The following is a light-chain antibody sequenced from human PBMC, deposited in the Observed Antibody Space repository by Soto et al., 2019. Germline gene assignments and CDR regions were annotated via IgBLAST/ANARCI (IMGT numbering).Light chain of an antibody. CDR3: QQYGSSVT. J-gene: IGKJ5*01. CDR1: QFVTSGH. CDR2: DAS. V-gene: IGKV3-20*01. Sequence: EIVLTQSPGTLSVSSGEGATLSCRASQFVTSGHLAWYQQKPGQAPRLLIYDASTRATGMTDRFSGSGSGTDFSLTISRLEPEDFAVYYCQQYGSSVTFGQGTRLEIK.